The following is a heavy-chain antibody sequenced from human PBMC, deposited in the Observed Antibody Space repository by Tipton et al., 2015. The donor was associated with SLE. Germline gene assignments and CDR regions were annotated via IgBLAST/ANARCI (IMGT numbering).Heavy chain of an antibody. CDR3: ARLYNSDGYYSSWLDP. D-gene: IGHD3-22*01. CDR1: GYTFTGHY. CDR2: INPNTGNT. V-gene: IGHV1-2*06. Sequence: QSGAEVKKPGASVKVSCKASGYTFTGHYIHWVRQAPGQGLEWVGQINPNTGNTNYPQKFQGRVTMTRDTAISTAYMELRSLTSEDTAMYYCARLYNSDGYYSSWLDPWGQGTTVTVSS. J-gene: IGHJ5*02.